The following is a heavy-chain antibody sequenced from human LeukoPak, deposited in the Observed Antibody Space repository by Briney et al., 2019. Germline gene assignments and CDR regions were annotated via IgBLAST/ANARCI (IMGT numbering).Heavy chain of an antibody. CDR1: GFTFSSYW. J-gene: IGHJ3*02. CDR2: INHNGNVN. Sequence: GGSLRLSCAASGFTFSSYWMNWARQAPGKGLEWVASINHNGNVNYYVDSVKGRFTISRDNAKNSLYLQMNSLRAEDTAVYYCARDLLAGYVDYGDFDAFDIWGQGTMVTVSS. CDR3: ARDLLAGYVDYGDFDAFDI. D-gene: IGHD4-17*01. V-gene: IGHV3-7*01.